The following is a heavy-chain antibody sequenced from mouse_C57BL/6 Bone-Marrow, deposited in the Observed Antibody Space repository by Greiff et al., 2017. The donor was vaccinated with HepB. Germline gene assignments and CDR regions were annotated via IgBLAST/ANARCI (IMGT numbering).Heavy chain of an antibody. J-gene: IGHJ2*01. V-gene: IGHV1-64*01. CDR2: IHPNSGST. D-gene: IGHD2-4*01. Sequence: QVQLQQSGAELVKPGASVKLSCKASGYTFTSYWMHWVKQRPGQGLEWIGMIHPNSGSTNYNEKFKSKATLTVDKSSSTAYMQLNSLTSEDSAVYYCTRRGIYDYALYYWGQGTTLTVSS. CDR1: GYTFTSYW. CDR3: TRRGIYDYALYY.